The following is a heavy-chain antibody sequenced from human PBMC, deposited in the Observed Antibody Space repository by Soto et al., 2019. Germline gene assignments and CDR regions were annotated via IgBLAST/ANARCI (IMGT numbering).Heavy chain of an antibody. D-gene: IGHD1-26*01. V-gene: IGHV1-69*06. CDR3: ARAIKRWEVHYYFDY. CDR2: IVVISNTA. Sequence: QVVLLQSGAEVKGPGSSVRVSCKVSGSTFNNFAFSWVRQAPGHGPEWMGGIVVISNTADYSRRFQDRVPIPADTSTSTRYMELGGLTFEDTAVYYCARAIKRWEVHYYFDYWGQGTLVTVSS. J-gene: IGHJ4*02. CDR1: GSTFNNFA.